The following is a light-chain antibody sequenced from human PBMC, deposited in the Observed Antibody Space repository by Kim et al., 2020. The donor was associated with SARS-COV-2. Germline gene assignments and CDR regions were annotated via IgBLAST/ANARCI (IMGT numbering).Light chain of an antibody. CDR2: GTN. CDR3: NSRDSSGNLL. Sequence: VALGQTVRITCQGDSLRNYYASWYQQKPGQAPVLLIYGTNNRPSGIPDRFSGSSSGNTASVTITGAQAEDEADYYCNSRDSSGNLLFGGGTQLTVL. CDR1: SLRNYY. J-gene: IGLJ2*01. V-gene: IGLV3-19*01.